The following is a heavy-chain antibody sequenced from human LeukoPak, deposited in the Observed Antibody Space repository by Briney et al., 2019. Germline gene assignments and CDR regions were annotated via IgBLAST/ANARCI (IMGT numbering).Heavy chain of an antibody. CDR2: ISGSGDNT. V-gene: IGHV3-23*01. J-gene: IGHJ3*02. Sequence: PGGTLRLSCAASGFTFSSHGMSWVRQAPGKGLEWVSTISGSGDNTYYADSVKGRFTISRDNSKNTLYLQMNSLRAEDTAVYYCAKGSDAFDIWGQGTMVTVSS. CDR3: AKGSDAFDI. CDR1: GFTFSSHG.